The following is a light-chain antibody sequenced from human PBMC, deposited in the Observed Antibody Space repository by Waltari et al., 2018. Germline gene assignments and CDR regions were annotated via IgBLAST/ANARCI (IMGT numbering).Light chain of an antibody. Sequence: DIQMTQSPSTLSASIGDRVTITCQASQNISRWLAWYQQKPGKAPNLLIYKTSSLQSGVPSRFSGSGSGTEFTLTISSLQPEDFATYYCQQYSTYSLWAFGQGTKVEIK. CDR1: QNISRW. CDR3: QQYSTYSLWA. J-gene: IGKJ1*01. CDR2: KTS. V-gene: IGKV1-5*03.